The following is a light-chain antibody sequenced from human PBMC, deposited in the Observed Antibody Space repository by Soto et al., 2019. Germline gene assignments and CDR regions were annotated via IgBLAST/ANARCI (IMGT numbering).Light chain of an antibody. J-gene: IGKJ3*01. CDR3: QQYYSSPFT. V-gene: IGKV4-1*01. Sequence: DIVMTQSPDSLSVSLGARATISCKSSQRVLYASNYKNYLAWYQQKPGQPPKLLIYWASTRESGVPDRFSGSGSGTEFTLTISSLQAEDVAVYYCQQYYSSPFTFGPGTKVEI. CDR1: QRVLYASNYKNY. CDR2: WAS.